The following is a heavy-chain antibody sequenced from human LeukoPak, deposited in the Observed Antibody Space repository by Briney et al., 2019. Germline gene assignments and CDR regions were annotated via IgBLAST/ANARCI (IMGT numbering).Heavy chain of an antibody. CDR3: ARDVHDYGGNSGFDY. J-gene: IGHJ4*02. V-gene: IGHV1-2*02. CDR2: INPSSGDT. D-gene: IGHD4-23*01. CDR1: GYTFSDYY. Sequence: ASVKVPCKASGYTFSDYYMHWVRQAPEQGLEWMGWINPSSGDTNYAQKFQGRVTMTRDASISTAYMELSWLRADDTAIYYCARDVHDYGGNSGFDYWGQGSLVIVSS.